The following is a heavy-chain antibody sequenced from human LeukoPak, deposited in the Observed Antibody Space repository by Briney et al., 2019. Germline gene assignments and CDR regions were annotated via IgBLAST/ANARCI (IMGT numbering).Heavy chain of an antibody. J-gene: IGHJ4*02. V-gene: IGHV3-23*01. D-gene: IGHD2-15*01. CDR2: ISSSDDGT. CDR1: GFSLSSYA. Sequence: PGGSLRLSCAASGFSLSSYAMSWVRQAPGKGLEWVSAISSSDDGTYHAGSVRGRFTISRDSSKNTLYLQMNNLRTEDAAIYYCAKAPVTSCRGAFCYPLDSWGQGTPVTVSS. CDR3: AKAPVTSCRGAFCYPLDS.